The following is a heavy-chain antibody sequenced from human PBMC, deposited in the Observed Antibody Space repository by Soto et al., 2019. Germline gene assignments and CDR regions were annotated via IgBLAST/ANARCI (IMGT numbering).Heavy chain of an antibody. J-gene: IGHJ5*02. D-gene: IGHD6-6*01. Sequence: PSETLSLTCTVYGGSFSGYYWTWIRQPPGKGLEWIGEINHSGSTNYNPSLKSRVTISVDTSKNQFSLKLSSVTAADTAVYYCARDNDGAQFASSYNDLWGQGTLVTVSS. CDR2: INHSGST. V-gene: IGHV4-34*01. CDR1: GGSFSGYY. CDR3: ARDNDGAQFASSYNDL.